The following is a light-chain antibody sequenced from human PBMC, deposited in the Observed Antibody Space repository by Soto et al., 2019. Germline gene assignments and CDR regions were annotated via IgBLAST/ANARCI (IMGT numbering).Light chain of an antibody. Sequence: QSVLTQPPSASGTPGQRVTISCSGSRSSIGSNTINWYQHLPGTAPKLLIYSNNHRPSGVPDRISGSKSGTSASLAISGLQSEDEADYYCAAWDESLNGFYVFGTGTKVTVL. CDR1: RSSIGSNT. CDR2: SNN. V-gene: IGLV1-44*01. CDR3: AAWDESLNGFYV. J-gene: IGLJ1*01.